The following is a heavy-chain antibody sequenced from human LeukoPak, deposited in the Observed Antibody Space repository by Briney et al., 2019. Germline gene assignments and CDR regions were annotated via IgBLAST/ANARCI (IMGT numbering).Heavy chain of an antibody. CDR1: GLTFSTCG. D-gene: IGHD3-22*01. CDR3: AKDRSYYDSGGYRNFDY. J-gene: IGHJ4*02. Sequence: GGSLRLSCAAAGLTFSTCGMHWVRQAPGKGLEWVAFIRYDGSNKYYADSVKGRFIISRDNSENTLSLQMNSPRAEDTAVYYCAKDRSYYDSGGYRNFDYWGQGTLVTVSS. V-gene: IGHV3-30*02. CDR2: IRYDGSNK.